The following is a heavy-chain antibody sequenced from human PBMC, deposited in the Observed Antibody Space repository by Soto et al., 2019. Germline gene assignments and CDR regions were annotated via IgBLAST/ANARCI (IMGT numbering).Heavy chain of an antibody. J-gene: IGHJ6*02. D-gene: IGHD2-15*01. CDR1: GYGFTSYD. Sequence: ASVKVSCAACGYGFTSYDIKCVRQATGQGLEWMGWMNPNSGNTGYAQKFQGRVTIAADKSTSTAYMELSSLRSEDTAVYYCAREDIVVVVAATRYYYYGMDVWGQGTTVNVSS. CDR2: MNPNSGNT. V-gene: IGHV1-8*03. CDR3: AREDIVVVVAATRYYYYGMDV.